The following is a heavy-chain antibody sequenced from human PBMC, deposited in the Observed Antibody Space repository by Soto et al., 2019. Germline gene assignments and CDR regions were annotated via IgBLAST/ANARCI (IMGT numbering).Heavy chain of an antibody. CDR1: GGTFSSYA. CDR3: ARGYYGDYKIDY. J-gene: IGHJ4*02. Sequence: ASVKVSCKASGGTFSSYAISWVRQAPGQGLEWMGGIIPIFGTANYAQKFQGRVTITADESTSTAYMELSSLRSEDTAVYYCARGYYGDYKIDYWGQGTLVTVSS. V-gene: IGHV1-69*13. CDR2: IIPIFGTA. D-gene: IGHD4-17*01.